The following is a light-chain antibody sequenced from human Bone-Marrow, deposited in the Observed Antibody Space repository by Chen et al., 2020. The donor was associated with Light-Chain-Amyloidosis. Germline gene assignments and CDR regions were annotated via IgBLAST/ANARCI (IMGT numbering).Light chain of an antibody. CDR3: QVWDRSSDRPV. J-gene: IGLJ3*02. V-gene: IGLV3-21*02. CDR1: NIGSTS. CDR2: DDS. Sequence: SYVLTQPSSASAAPGQPATIACGGNNIGSTSVHWYQQTPGQAPLLVVYDDSDRPSGIPERLSGSNSGNTATLTISRVEAGDEADYYCQVWDRSSDRPVFGGGTKLPVL.